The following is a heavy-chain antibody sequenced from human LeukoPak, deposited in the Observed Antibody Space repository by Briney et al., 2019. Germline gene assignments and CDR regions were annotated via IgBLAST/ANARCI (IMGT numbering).Heavy chain of an antibody. Sequence: PSETLSLTCTVSGGSISSGDYYWGWIRQPPGKGLEWIGYIYYSGSTYSNPSLKSRVTISVDTSKNQFSLKLSSVTAADTAVYYCARGDDFWSGYFDYWGQGTLVTVSS. D-gene: IGHD3-3*01. J-gene: IGHJ4*02. V-gene: IGHV4-30-4*08. CDR3: ARGDDFWSGYFDY. CDR1: GGSISSGDYY. CDR2: IYYSGST.